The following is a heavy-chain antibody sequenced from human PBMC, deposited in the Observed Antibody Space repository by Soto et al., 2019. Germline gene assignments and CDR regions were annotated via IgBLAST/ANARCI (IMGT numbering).Heavy chain of an antibody. Sequence: QVQLVQSGAEVKKPGASVKVSCKASGYTLTSYGIIWVRQAPGQGLEWMGWISAYNGNTNYAQKLQGRVTMTTDTSTSTAYMELRSLRSDDTAVYYCARLKRQLVRFGIGYWGQGTLVTVSS. CDR3: ARLKRQLVRFGIGY. CDR1: GYTLTSYG. V-gene: IGHV1-18*01. J-gene: IGHJ4*02. CDR2: ISAYNGNT. D-gene: IGHD6-13*01.